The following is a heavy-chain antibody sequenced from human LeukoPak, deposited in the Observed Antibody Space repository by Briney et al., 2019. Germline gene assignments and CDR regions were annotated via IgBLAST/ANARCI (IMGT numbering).Heavy chain of an antibody. J-gene: IGHJ6*02. CDR2: IIPIFGTA. D-gene: IGHD2-15*01. V-gene: IGHV1-69*13. CDR3: ARAVLVVAAKRGSDYYYGMDV. Sequence: SVNVSCKASGGTFSSYAISWVRQAPGQGLEWMGGIIPIFGTANYAQKFQGRVTITADESTSTAYMELSSLRSEDTAVYYCARAVLVVAAKRGSDYYYGMDVWGQGTTVTVSS. CDR1: GGTFSSYA.